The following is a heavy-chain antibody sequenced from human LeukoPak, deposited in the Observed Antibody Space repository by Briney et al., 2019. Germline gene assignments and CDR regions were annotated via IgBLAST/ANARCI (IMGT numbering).Heavy chain of an antibody. D-gene: IGHD3-10*01. CDR3: ASRRMIRGFDY. V-gene: IGHV4-34*01. CDR1: GGSFSGYY. J-gene: IGHJ4*02. Sequence: SATLSLTFAVYGGSFSGYYWSWIRQPPGKGLEWIGEINHSGSTNYNPSLKSRVTISVDTSKNQFSLKLSSVTAADTAVYYCASRRMIRGFDYWGQGTLVTVSS. CDR2: INHSGST.